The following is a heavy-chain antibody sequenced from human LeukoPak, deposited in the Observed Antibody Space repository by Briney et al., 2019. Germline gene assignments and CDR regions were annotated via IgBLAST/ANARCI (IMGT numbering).Heavy chain of an antibody. J-gene: IGHJ4*02. V-gene: IGHV4-34*01. Sequence: SETLSLTCTVSGGSISSYYWSWIRQPPGKGLEWIGEINHSGSTNYNPSLKSRVTISVDTSKNQFSLKLTSVTAADTAVYFCAVTYYDILTGPVDYWGQGTLVTVSS. CDR1: GGSISSYY. CDR2: INHSGST. D-gene: IGHD3-9*01. CDR3: AVTYYDILTGPVDY.